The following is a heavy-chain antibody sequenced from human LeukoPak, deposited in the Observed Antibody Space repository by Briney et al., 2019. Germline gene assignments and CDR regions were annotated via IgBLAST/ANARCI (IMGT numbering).Heavy chain of an antibody. CDR1: GFTFSSYW. Sequence: GGSLRLSCAASGFTFSSYWMTWVRQAPGKGLEWVADIKRDGSEKHYVDSVKGRFTISRDNFKNTLFLQMNSLRAEDTAVYYCAKDGDSYGSGWGQGTLVTVSS. CDR2: IKRDGSEK. D-gene: IGHD5-18*01. J-gene: IGHJ4*02. V-gene: IGHV3-7*03. CDR3: AKDGDSYGSG.